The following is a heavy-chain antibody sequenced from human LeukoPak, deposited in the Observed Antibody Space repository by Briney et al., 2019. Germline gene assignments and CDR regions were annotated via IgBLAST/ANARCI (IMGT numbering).Heavy chain of an antibody. CDR1: GGSIRSYY. CDR2: VYSGGNT. CDR3: AKGSGWYAY. D-gene: IGHD6-19*01. Sequence: PSETLSLTCTVSGGSIRSYYWNWVRQPAGKGLEWIGRVYSGGNTNYNPSLKSRVTMSVDTSKNQFSLKLSSVTAADTAVYFCAKGSGWYAYWGQGTLVTVSS. J-gene: IGHJ4*02. V-gene: IGHV4-4*07.